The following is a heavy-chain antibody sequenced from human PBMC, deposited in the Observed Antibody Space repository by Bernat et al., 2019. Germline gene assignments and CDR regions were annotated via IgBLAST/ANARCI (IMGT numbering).Heavy chain of an antibody. V-gene: IGHV1-46*01. CDR3: ARDFRSSPASSEY. CDR2: INPSGGTT. J-gene: IGHJ4*02. CDR1: GYTFISYS. D-gene: IGHD2-15*01. Sequence: QVQLLQSGAEEKKPGASVKVSCKASGYTFISYSMHWVRQAPGQGLEWMGIINPSGGTTTYAQNFQGRVTMSRDTSTSTVSMELSSLRSEDTAVYYCARDFRSSPASSEYWGQGTLVTVSS.